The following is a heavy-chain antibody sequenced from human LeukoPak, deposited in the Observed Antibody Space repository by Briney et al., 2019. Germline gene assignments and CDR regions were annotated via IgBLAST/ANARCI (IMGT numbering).Heavy chain of an antibody. D-gene: IGHD2-15*01. CDR1: GYTFTNYA. V-gene: IGHV1-3*01. CDR2: INPGNGDT. CDR3: ARDRWHCRVNCDSVYYFALDV. Sequence: GASVKVSCKGSGYTFTNYAIHWVRQAPGQSLEWLGWINPGNGDTKYSQDFQGRVTINTDTSAATAYVELDSQTSEDTAVYYCARDRWHCRVNCDSVYYFALDVWGQGTTVTVSS. J-gene: IGHJ6*02.